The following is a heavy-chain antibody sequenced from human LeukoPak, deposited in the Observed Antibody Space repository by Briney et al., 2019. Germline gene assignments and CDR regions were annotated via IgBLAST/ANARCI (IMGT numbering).Heavy chain of an antibody. CDR2: TSGNGAKT. CDR1: GFSFSTYA. CDR3: AKESALYYYDSSGYPDY. J-gene: IGHJ4*02. D-gene: IGHD3-22*01. V-gene: IGHV3-23*01. Sequence: GGSLRLSCAASGFSFSTYALSWVRQAPGKGLEWVSATSGNGAKTYYADSVRGRFTISRDNSKNTLYLQMNSLRAEDTAVYYCAKESALYYYDSSGYPDYWGQGTLVTVSS.